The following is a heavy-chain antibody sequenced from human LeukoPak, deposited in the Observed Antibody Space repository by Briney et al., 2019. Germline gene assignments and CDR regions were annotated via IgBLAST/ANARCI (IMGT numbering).Heavy chain of an antibody. D-gene: IGHD3-10*01. Sequence: ASVKVPCKASGYTFTDYYMQWVRQAPGQGLEWMGWINPNSGGTNYAQKFQGRVTMTRDTSISTVYMDLSRLRSDDTAVYYCARGTDYYGSVLGYWGQGTLVTVSS. V-gene: IGHV1-2*02. CDR2: INPNSGGT. J-gene: IGHJ4*02. CDR3: ARGTDYYGSVLGY. CDR1: GYTFTDYY.